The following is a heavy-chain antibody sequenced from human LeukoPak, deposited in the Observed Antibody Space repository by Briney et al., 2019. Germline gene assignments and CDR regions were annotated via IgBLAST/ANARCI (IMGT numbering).Heavy chain of an antibody. CDR3: AKPGMPTVLYYYIDV. CDR1: GFTFSTYG. Sequence: GGSLRLSCAASGFTFSTYGMHWVRQAPGTGLEWVAFIRYDGSNKYYADSVKGRFTISRDNSKNTLYLQMNSLRAEDTAVYYCAKPGMPTVLYYYIDVWGKGTTVTISS. CDR2: IRYDGSNK. J-gene: IGHJ6*03. D-gene: IGHD1-1*01. V-gene: IGHV3-30*02.